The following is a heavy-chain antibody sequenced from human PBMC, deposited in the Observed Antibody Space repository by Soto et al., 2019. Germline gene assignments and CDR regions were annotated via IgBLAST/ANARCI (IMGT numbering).Heavy chain of an antibody. Sequence: ASVKVSCKASGVTFSSYAVSWVRQAPGQGLEWMGGISDYNNNTKYAQKFQDRVTMTTDRSTSTAYMELRSLRADDTAVYYCARPEGSHYYGMDVWGQGTTVTVSS. CDR3: ARPEGSHYYGMDV. CDR1: GVTFSSYA. V-gene: IGHV1-18*01. D-gene: IGHD2-15*01. J-gene: IGHJ6*02. CDR2: ISDYNNNT.